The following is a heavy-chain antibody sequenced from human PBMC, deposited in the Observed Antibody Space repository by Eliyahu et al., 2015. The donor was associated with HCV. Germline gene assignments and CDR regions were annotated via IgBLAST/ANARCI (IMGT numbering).Heavy chain of an antibody. CDR2: IYYSGNT. J-gene: IGHJ4*02. CDR3: ARHGSSGWYYFDN. Sequence: QLQLQESGPGLVKPSETLSLICIVSGXSISSSSYYWGWIRQPPGKGLEWIGIGNIYYSGNTYYNPSLKSRVTISVDTSKNQFSLRLSSVTAADTAVYYCARHGSSGWYYFDNWGQGALVTVSS. D-gene: IGHD6-19*01. CDR1: GXSISSSSYY. V-gene: IGHV4-39*01.